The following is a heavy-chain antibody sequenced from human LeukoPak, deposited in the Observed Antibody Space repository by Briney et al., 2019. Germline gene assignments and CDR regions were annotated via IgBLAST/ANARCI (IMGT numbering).Heavy chain of an antibody. CDR2: MNPNNGKA. CDR3: ARIIFAGLRAFDK. Sequence: ASVKVSCKTSGYTFTSHDIHWVRQATGQDLERLGWMNPNNGKAAYAQKFQGRITMTRNTAIRTAYMELNSLTSEDTAIYYCARIIFAGLRAFDKWGQGTMVTVSS. J-gene: IGHJ3*02. CDR1: GYTFTSHD. D-gene: IGHD3-10*01. V-gene: IGHV1-8*01.